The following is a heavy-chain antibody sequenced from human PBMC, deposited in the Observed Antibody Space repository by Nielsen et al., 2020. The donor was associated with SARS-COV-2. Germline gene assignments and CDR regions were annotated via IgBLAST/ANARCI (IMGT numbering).Heavy chain of an antibody. CDR3: ATEPYSKRDV. Sequence: ASVKVSCKASGYTFTSYYMHWVRQAPGQGLEWMGIINPSGGSTSYAQKFQGRVTMTEDTSTDTAYMELSSLRSEDTAVYYCATEPYSKRDVWGQGTTVTVSS. J-gene: IGHJ6*02. CDR2: INPSGGST. CDR1: GYTFTSYY. D-gene: IGHD4-11*01. V-gene: IGHV1-46*01.